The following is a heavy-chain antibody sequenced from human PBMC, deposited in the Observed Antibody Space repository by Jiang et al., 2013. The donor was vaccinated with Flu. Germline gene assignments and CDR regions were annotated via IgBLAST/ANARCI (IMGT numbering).Heavy chain of an antibody. J-gene: IGHJ4*02. CDR1: GTFSSYA. Sequence: GTFSSYAISWVRQAPGQGLEWMGGIIPIFGTANYAQKFQGRVTITADESTSTAYMELSSLRSEDTAVYYCARGGHYYDSSGYSLDYWGQGTLVTVSS. CDR2: IIPIFGTA. V-gene: IGHV1-69*01. D-gene: IGHD3-22*01. CDR3: ARGGHYYDSSGYSLDY.